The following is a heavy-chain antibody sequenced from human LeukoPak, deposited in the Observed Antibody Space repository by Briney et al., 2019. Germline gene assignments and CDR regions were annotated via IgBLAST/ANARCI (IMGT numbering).Heavy chain of an antibody. CDR3: AREANYYGSGSYFEGTFDY. D-gene: IGHD3-10*01. V-gene: IGHV4-34*01. CDR1: GASFTGYY. CDR2: MNQRGSM. J-gene: IGHJ4*02. Sequence: SETLSLTCDVYGASFTGYYWSWIRQSPGKGLEWIGEMNQRGSMNYNPSLKSRVTISVDTSKNEFSLKLTSVTAADTAVYYCAREANYYGSGSYFEGTFDYWGQGSLVTVSS.